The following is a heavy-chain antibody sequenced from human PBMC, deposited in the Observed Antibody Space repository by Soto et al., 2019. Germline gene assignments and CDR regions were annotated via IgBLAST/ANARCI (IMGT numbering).Heavy chain of an antibody. CDR2: IYLTGNT. CDR1: SGSIGSGIW. V-gene: IGHV4-4*02. Sequence: SETLSLTCSASSGSIGSGIWWNWLRQPPGKGLEWMGEIYLTGNTNYNPSLKSRLTMSVDESKNQFSLSLSSVTAADTAVYYCARAARSSPFDFWGRGTLVTVSS. CDR3: ARAARSSPFDF. J-gene: IGHJ4*02. D-gene: IGHD6-6*01.